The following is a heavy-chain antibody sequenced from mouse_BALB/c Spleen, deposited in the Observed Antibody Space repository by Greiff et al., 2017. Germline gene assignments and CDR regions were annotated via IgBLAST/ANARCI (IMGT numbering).Heavy chain of an antibody. Sequence: QVQLQQSAAELARPGASVKMSCKASGYTFTSYTMHWVKQRPGQGLEWIGYINPSSGYTEYNQKFKDKTTLTADKSSSTAYMQLSSLTSEDSAVYYCARDYGSRTLYWYFDVWGAGTTVTVSS. D-gene: IGHD1-1*01. CDR3: ARDYGSRTLYWYFDV. CDR2: INPSSGYT. J-gene: IGHJ1*01. CDR1: GYTFTSYT. V-gene: IGHV1-4*02.